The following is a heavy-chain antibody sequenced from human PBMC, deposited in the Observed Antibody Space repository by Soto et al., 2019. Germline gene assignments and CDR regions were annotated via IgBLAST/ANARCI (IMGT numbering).Heavy chain of an antibody. CDR2: ISYDGSNK. CDR1: GFTFSSYA. CDR3: ARDIYYYDSSGYYSNQFDY. V-gene: IGHV3-30-3*01. J-gene: IGHJ4*02. Sequence: SGGSLRLSCAASGFTFSSYAMHWVRQAPGKGLEWVAVISYDGSNKYYADSVKGRFTISRDNSKNTLYLQMNSLRAEDTAVYYCARDIYYYDSSGYYSNQFDYWGQGT. D-gene: IGHD3-22*01.